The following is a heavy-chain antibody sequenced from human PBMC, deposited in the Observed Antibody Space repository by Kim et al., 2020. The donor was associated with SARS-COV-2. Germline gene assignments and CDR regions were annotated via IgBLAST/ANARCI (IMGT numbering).Heavy chain of an antibody. V-gene: IGHV4-34*01. J-gene: IGHJ5*02. Sequence: SETLSLTCAVYGGSFSGYYWSWIRQPPGKGLEWIGEINHSGSTNYNASPKSRVTISVDTSKNQFTLKLSSVTAGDTAVYYCASSQIRLQLWYPNWFDPWGQGTLVTVSS. CDR3: ASSQIRLQLWYPNWFDP. D-gene: IGHD5-18*01. CDR2: INHSGST. CDR1: GGSFSGYY.